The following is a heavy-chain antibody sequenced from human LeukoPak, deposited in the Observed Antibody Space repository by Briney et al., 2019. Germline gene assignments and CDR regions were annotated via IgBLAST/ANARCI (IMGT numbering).Heavy chain of an antibody. CDR3: AREILMGRVYSFYYMDV. J-gene: IGHJ6*03. V-gene: IGHV4-39*07. CDR2: IHYSGST. D-gene: IGHD2-15*01. CDR1: GGSISSSSYY. Sequence: KPSETLSLTCTVSGGSISSSSYYWGWIRQPPGKGLEWIGSIHYSGSTYYNPSLKSRVTMSVDTSKNQFSLKLSSVTAADTAVYYCAREILMGRVYSFYYMDVWGKGTTVTVSS.